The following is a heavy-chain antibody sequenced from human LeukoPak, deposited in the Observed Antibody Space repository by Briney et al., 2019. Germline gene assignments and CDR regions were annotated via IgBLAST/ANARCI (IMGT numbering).Heavy chain of an antibody. D-gene: IGHD4-11*01. CDR1: GFTFSSYA. CDR3: APNVQLNDYRTS. CDR2: ISYDGSNK. J-gene: IGHJ4*02. Sequence: GRSLRLSCAASGFTFSSYAMHWDRQAPGKGLEWVAVISYDGSNKYYADSVKGRFTISRDNSKNTLYLQMNSLRAEDTAVYYCAPNVQLNDYRTSWGQGTLVTVSS. V-gene: IGHV3-30-3*01.